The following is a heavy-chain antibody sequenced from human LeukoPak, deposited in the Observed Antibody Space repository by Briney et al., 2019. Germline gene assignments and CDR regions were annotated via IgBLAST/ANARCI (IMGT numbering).Heavy chain of an antibody. V-gene: IGHV4-34*01. CDR3: ARALGYSGY. D-gene: IGHD5-12*01. CDR2: TNHSGST. CDR1: GGSFSGYY. Sequence: SETLSLTCAVYGGSFSGYYWSWIRQPLGKGLEWIGETNHSGSTNYNPSLKSRVTISVDTSKNQFSLKLSSVTAADTAVYYCARALGYSGYWGQGTLVTVSS. J-gene: IGHJ4*02.